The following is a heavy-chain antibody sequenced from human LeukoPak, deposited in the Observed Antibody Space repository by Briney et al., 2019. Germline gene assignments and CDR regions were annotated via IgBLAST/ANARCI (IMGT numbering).Heavy chain of an antibody. CDR1: GGTFSSYA. V-gene: IGHV1-69*06. CDR3: ARGGYDFWSGYYTLIGWFDP. J-gene: IGHJ5*02. CDR2: IIPIFGTA. Sequence: ASVKVSCKASGGTFSSYAISWVRQAPGQGLEWMGGIIPIFGTANYAQKFQGRVTITADKSTSTVYMELSSLRSEDTAVYYCARGGYDFWSGYYTLIGWFDPWGQGTLVTVSS. D-gene: IGHD3-3*01.